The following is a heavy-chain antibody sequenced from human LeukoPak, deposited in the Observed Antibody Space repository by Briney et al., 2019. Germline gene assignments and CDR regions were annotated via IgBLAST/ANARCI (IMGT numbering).Heavy chain of an antibody. V-gene: IGHV3-7*01. D-gene: IGHD5-18*01. CDR3: ARAKGVGYSYGFGY. CDR1: GFTFSSYW. J-gene: IGHJ4*02. Sequence: PGGSLRLSCVASGFTFSSYWMSWVRQAPGKGLEWVANIKQDGSEKYYVDSVKGRFTISRDNAKNSLYLQMNSLRAEDTAVYYCARAKGVGYSYGFGYWGQGTLVTVSS. CDR2: IKQDGSEK.